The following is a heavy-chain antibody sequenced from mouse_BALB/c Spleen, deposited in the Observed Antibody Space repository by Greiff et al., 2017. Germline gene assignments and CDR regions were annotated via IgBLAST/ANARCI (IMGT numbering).Heavy chain of an antibody. CDR1: GYSITSGYY. CDR3: ARKGTPYYAMDY. Sequence: EVQLQESGPGLVKPSQSLSLTCSVTGYSITSGYYWNWIRQFPGNKLEWMGYISYDGSNNYNPSLKNRISITRDTSKNQFFLKLNSVTTEDTATYYCARKGTPYYAMDYWGQGTSVTVSS. V-gene: IGHV3-6*02. J-gene: IGHJ4*01. CDR2: ISYDGSN. D-gene: IGHD2-14*01.